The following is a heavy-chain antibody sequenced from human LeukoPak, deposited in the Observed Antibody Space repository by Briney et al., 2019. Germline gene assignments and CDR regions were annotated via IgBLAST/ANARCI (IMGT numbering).Heavy chain of an antibody. J-gene: IGHJ4*02. CDR1: GGSISSYY. Sequence: SETLSLTCTVSGGSISSYYWSWIRQPPGKGLEWIGYIYYSGSTNYNPSLKSRVTISVDTSKNQFSLKLSSATAADTAVYYCARRGYYDSSGYYSGWGQGTLVTVSS. CDR3: ARRGYYDSSGYYSG. CDR2: IYYSGST. D-gene: IGHD3-22*01. V-gene: IGHV4-59*01.